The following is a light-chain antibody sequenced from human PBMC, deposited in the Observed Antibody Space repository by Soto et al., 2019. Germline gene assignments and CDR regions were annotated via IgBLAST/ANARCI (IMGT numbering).Light chain of an antibody. J-gene: IGKJ3*01. Sequence: EIVLTQSPGTLSLSPGERATLSCRASQRISSTTLAWYQQRPGQAPRLLIYATSSRAAGIPARFSSSGSGTDFPLTISGLEPEDFAVYYCQHYGSSPFTFGPGNKVDIK. CDR2: ATS. V-gene: IGKV3-20*01. CDR1: QRISSTT. CDR3: QHYGSSPFT.